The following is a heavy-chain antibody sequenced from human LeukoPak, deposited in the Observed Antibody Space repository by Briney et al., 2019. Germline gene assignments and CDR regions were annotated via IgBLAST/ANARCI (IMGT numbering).Heavy chain of an antibody. CDR3: ARRTSSSWFFYY. D-gene: IGHD6-13*01. V-gene: IGHV4-39*01. CDR2: INYSGST. Sequence: SETLSLTCTVSGGSISSSNYYWAWIRQPPGKGLEWIGSINYSGSTYYNPSLKSRVTTSVDTSKNQFSLKMSSVTAADTAVYYCARRTSSSWFFYYWGQGTLVTVSS. J-gene: IGHJ4*02. CDR1: GGSISSSNYY.